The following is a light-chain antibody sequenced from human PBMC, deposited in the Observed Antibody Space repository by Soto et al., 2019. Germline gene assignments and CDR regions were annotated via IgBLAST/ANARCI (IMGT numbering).Light chain of an antibody. Sequence: QSALTQPPSASGSPGQSVTISCTGTSSGVGGYNYVSWYQQYPGRAPKLMIYEVTKRPSGVPDRFSGSKSGKTASLTVSGLQAEDEADYYCSSYAASNNFYFVFGGGTKVTVL. V-gene: IGLV2-8*01. J-gene: IGLJ3*02. CDR2: EVT. CDR1: SSGVGGYNY. CDR3: SSYAASNNFYFV.